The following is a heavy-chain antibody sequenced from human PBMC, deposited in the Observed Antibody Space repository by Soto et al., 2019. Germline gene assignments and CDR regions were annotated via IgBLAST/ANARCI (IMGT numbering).Heavy chain of an antibody. Sequence: ASVKGSCKASGYSFTSYGISWGRQAPGQGLEWMGWISAYNGNTNYAQKLQGRVTMTTDTSTSTAYMELRSLRSDDTAVYYCARVKTRVVVNIDCWGQGTLVTVSS. CDR2: ISAYNGNT. J-gene: IGHJ4*02. V-gene: IGHV1-18*01. D-gene: IGHD3-22*01. CDR3: ARVKTRVVVNIDC. CDR1: GYSFTSYG.